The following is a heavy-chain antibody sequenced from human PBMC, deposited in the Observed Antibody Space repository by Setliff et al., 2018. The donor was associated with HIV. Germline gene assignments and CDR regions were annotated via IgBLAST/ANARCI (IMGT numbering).Heavy chain of an antibody. CDR1: GFTFSSHW. J-gene: IGHJ4*02. Sequence: SGGSLRLSCAVSGFTFSSHWMVWVRQAPGKGLVWVSRINSDGSSTDYADSVKGRFTISRDNAKNTLFLQMNSLRAEDTAVYYCVRDPPYYFGSGTFMYDYWGQGTLVTVSS. V-gene: IGHV3-74*01. CDR2: INSDGSST. D-gene: IGHD3-10*01. CDR3: VRDPPYYFGSGTFMYDY.